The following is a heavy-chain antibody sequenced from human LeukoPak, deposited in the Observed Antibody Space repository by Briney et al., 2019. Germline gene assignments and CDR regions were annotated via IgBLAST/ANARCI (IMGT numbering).Heavy chain of an antibody. Sequence: ASVKVSCKASGYTFTTYYMHWVRQAPGQGLQWMGIINPSGGSTSYAQKFQGRVTMTRDTSTSTVYMELSSLRSDDTAIYYCARSGKMPTIVHGGQGTLVTVS. V-gene: IGHV1-46*03. D-gene: IGHD5-24*01. J-gene: IGHJ4*02. CDR1: GYTFTTYY. CDR2: INPSGGST. CDR3: ARSGKMPTIVH.